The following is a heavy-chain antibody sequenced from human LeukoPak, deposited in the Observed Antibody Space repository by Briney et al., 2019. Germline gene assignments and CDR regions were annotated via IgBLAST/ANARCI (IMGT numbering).Heavy chain of an antibody. CDR2: ISSDGRDI. CDR3: ARDSGFSGTQRGEY. D-gene: IGHD3/OR15-3a*01. V-gene: IGHV3-21*01. J-gene: IGHJ4*02. CDR1: GFSFSSHA. Sequence: PGGSLRLSCAASGFSFSSHAMNWVRLAPGKGLEWVSFISSDGRDIFYSDSVRGRFTISRDNAKNSLSLQMTSRRAEDTAVYYCARDSGFSGTQRGEYWGQGTLVTDSP.